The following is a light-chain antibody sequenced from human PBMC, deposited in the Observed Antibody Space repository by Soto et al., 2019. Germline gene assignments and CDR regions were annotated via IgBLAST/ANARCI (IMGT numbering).Light chain of an antibody. J-gene: IGLJ3*02. CDR2: VEGGGSY. V-gene: IGLV4-60*03. CDR1: SGHSTYI. Sequence: QAVVTQSSSASASLGSSVRLTCTLSSGHSTYIIAWHQQQPGKAPRYLMKVEGGGSYDKGTGVPDRFSGSRSGADRYLTISNLQSEDEADYYCETWDSNTRVFGGGTKVTVL. CDR3: ETWDSNTRV.